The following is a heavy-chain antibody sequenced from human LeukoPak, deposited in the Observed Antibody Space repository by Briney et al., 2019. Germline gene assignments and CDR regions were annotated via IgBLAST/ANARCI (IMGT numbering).Heavy chain of an antibody. CDR2: VSHDGGNK. CDR1: GFTFSRYA. D-gene: IGHD3-22*01. J-gene: IGHJ4*02. Sequence: GGSLRLSCAASGFTFSRYAMHWVRQAPGKGLEGVAVVSHDGGNKYYADSVKGRFTISRDNSKNTLYLQMNSLRAEDTALFYCARGLAYNFDSSAYFLDYWGQGTLVTVSS. V-gene: IGHV3-30*04. CDR3: ARGLAYNFDSSAYFLDY.